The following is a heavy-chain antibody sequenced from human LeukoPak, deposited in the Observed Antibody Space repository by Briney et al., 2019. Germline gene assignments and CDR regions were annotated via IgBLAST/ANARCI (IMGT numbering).Heavy chain of an antibody. J-gene: IGHJ4*02. Sequence: GGSLRLSCAASGFTFSTYAMSWVRQAPGKGLECVSALSGNGNTIYYADSVKGRFTISRDNSKNTLSLQMNSLRAEDTAVYYCARESGRNYGDSIDYWGQGTLVTVSS. CDR2: LSGNGNTI. CDR3: ARESGRNYGDSIDY. D-gene: IGHD4-17*01. V-gene: IGHV3-23*01. CDR1: GFTFSTYA.